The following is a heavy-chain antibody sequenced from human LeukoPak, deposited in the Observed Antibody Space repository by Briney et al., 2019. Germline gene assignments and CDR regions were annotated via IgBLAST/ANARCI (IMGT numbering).Heavy chain of an antibody. D-gene: IGHD2-2*01. Sequence: GGSLRLSCAASGFTFSSYSMNWVRQAPGKGLEWVSSISSSSSYIYYADSVKGRFTISRDNAKNSLYLQMNSLRAEDTAVYYCARPGGSTVPASLSSSQRRGFDIWGQGTKVTVSS. V-gene: IGHV3-21*01. CDR2: ISSSSSYI. CDR3: ARPGGSTVPASLSSSQRRGFDI. CDR1: GFTFSSYS. J-gene: IGHJ3*02.